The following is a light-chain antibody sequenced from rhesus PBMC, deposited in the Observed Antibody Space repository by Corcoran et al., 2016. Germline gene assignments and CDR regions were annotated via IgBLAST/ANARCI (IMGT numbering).Light chain of an antibody. Sequence: EIVMTQSPATLSLSPGETATLSCRASESVGSYLAWYQQKPWQAPKVLVHSTSFRATGTPDRFIVSGARTEFTLTMSSLEPEDVGVYYGQQYNDILWTFGHGTKVEIK. J-gene: IGKJ1*01. V-gene: IGKV3-40*03. CDR3: QQYNDILWT. CDR2: STS. CDR1: ESVGSY.